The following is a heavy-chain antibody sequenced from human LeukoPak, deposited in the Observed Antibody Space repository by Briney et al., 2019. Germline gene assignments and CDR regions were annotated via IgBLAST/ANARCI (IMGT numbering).Heavy chain of an antibody. CDR2: IYYSGST. CDR3: ARGIMIFGVAQFGS. D-gene: IGHD3-3*01. J-gene: IGHJ4*02. Sequence: SETLSLTCTVSGGSMRSHYWSWIRQPPGKGLEWIGYIYYSGSTNYNPSLKSRVTISADTSKNQFSLKLSSVTAADTAVYYCARGIMIFGVAQFGSWGQGTLVTVSS. V-gene: IGHV4-59*11. CDR1: GGSMRSHY.